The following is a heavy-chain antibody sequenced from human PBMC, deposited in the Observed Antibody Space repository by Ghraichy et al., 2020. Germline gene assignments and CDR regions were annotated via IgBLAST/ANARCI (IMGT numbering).Heavy chain of an antibody. Sequence: LSLTCAASGFTFSSYGMHWVRQAPGKGLEWVAVISYDGSNKYYADSVKGRFTISRDNSKNTLYLQMNSLRAEDTAVYYCARGYDFWSGYSPFFDYWGQGTLVTVSS. J-gene: IGHJ4*02. CDR3: ARGYDFWSGYSPFFDY. D-gene: IGHD3-3*01. V-gene: IGHV3-30*03. CDR1: GFTFSSYG. CDR2: ISYDGSNK.